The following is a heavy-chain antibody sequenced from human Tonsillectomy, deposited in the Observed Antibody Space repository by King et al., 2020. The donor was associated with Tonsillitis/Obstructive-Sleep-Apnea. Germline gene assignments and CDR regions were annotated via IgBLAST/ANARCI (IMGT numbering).Heavy chain of an antibody. D-gene: IGHD2-2*01. J-gene: IGHJ4*02. CDR1: GFPFSHYG. CDR3: ATKSNAMAGY. CDR2: ISYDGGNK. Sequence: VQLVESGGGVVQPGRSLSLSCAASGFPFSHYGMHWVRQAPGKGLEWVAVISYDGGNKHYADSVKGRFTISRDNSKKTLYLQMNSLRAEDTAVYYCATKSNAMAGYWGQGTLVTVSS. V-gene: IGHV3-30*03.